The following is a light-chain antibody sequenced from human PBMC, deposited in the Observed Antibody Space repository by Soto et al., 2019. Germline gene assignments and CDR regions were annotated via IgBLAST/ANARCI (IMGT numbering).Light chain of an antibody. Sequence: EIVMTQSPATLSVSPGERATLSCRASQSVSSNLAWYQQKPGQAPRFLIYGASTRATGIAARFSGSGSGTEFPPAVSSLQSYDSAVYYCQQYNNSPPITFGQGTRLEIK. CDR2: GAS. V-gene: IGKV3-15*01. J-gene: IGKJ5*01. CDR1: QSVSSN. CDR3: QQYNNSPPIT.